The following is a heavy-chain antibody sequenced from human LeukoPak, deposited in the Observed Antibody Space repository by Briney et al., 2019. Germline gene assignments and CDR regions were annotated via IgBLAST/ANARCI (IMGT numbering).Heavy chain of an antibody. D-gene: IGHD6-13*01. CDR3: ARGSRSSSWYPLD. J-gene: IGHJ4*02. CDR2: ISYDGSNK. CDR1: GFTFSSYA. Sequence: PGRSLRLSCAASGFTFSSYAMHWVRQAPGKGLEWVAVISYDGSNKYYADSVKGRFTISRDNSKNTLYLQMNSLRAEDTAVYYCARGSRSSSWYPLDWGQGTLVTVSS. V-gene: IGHV3-30-3*01.